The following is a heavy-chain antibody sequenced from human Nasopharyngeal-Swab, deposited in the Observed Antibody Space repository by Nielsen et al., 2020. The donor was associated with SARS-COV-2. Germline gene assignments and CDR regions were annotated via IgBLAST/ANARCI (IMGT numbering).Heavy chain of an antibody. D-gene: IGHD5-18*01. V-gene: IGHV3-53*01. CDR1: GITVSSNY. Sequence: GESLKISCAASGITVSSNYMSWVRQAPGKGLEWVSIIYSGGSTFYVDSVRGRFTISRDNSKNTLSLQMNSLRAEDTAVYYCARLYNYASSYFDYWGQGTLVTVSS. J-gene: IGHJ4*02. CDR3: ARLYNYASSYFDY. CDR2: IYSGGST.